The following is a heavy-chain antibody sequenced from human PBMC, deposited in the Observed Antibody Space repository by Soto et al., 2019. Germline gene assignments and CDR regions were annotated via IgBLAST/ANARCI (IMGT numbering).Heavy chain of an antibody. CDR2: IGASGSGI. J-gene: IGHJ4*02. V-gene: IGHV3-23*01. CDR1: GFTFSSSD. Sequence: EVQLLESGGGLVQPGGSLRISCSASGFTFSSSDMGWVRQAPGKGLQWVSGIGASGSGIYYADSVKGRFNTSRDNSKNIVYLQMENLRAEDTAVYYCARYPFSAYDFFDYWGQGTLVIVSS. D-gene: IGHD5-12*01. CDR3: ARYPFSAYDFFDY.